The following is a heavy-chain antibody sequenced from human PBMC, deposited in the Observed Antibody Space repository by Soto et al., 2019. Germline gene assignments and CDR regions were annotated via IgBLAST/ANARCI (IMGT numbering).Heavy chain of an antibody. V-gene: IGHV4-39*01. CDR3: ARHGNTVTTGYYYGMDV. CDR1: GASISSSNYY. CDR2: MYYSGRT. Sequence: QLQLQESGPGLVKPSETLSLTCTVSGASISSSNYYWGWIRQPPGRGLEWIGTMYYSGRTYYNPSLKSQVTTSVDTSKNQFSLKLSAVTATDTAVYYCARHGNTVTTGYYYGMDVWGQGTTVTVSS. D-gene: IGHD4-17*01. J-gene: IGHJ6*02.